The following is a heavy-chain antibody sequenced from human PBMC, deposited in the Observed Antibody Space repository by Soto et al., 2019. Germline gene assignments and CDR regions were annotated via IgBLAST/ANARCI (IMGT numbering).Heavy chain of an antibody. Sequence: SETLSLTCTVSGGSISSYYWSWIRQPRGNGLEWIGYIYYSGSTNYNPSLKSRVTISVDTSKNQFSLKLSSVTAADTAVYYCARAERYYYDSSGYYPIKSDWFDPWGQGTLVTVSS. CDR3: ARAERYYYDSSGYYPIKSDWFDP. CDR1: GGSISSYY. D-gene: IGHD3-22*01. V-gene: IGHV4-59*01. J-gene: IGHJ5*02. CDR2: IYYSGST.